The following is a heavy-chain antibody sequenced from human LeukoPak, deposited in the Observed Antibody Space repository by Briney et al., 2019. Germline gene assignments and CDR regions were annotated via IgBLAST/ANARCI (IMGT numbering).Heavy chain of an antibody. CDR3: ARHGVGVRGAAFDY. CDR2: IYYIGCT. D-gene: IGHD3-10*01. V-gene: IGHV4-59*08. CDR1: GGSISSYY. Sequence: SETLSLTCTVPGGSISSYYWSWIPQPPGKGLEWSGYIYYIGCTNYNLSLKSRVTISVDTSKNQLSLKLSSVTAADTAVYYCARHGVGVRGAAFDYWGQGTLVTVSS. J-gene: IGHJ4*02.